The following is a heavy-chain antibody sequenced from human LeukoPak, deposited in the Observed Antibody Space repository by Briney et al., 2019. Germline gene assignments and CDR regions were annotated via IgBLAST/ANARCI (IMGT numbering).Heavy chain of an antibody. CDR3: AREWLQRDAFDI. Sequence: SETLSLTCTVSGGSISNYYWSWIRQPPGKGLEWIGYIYYSGSTNYNPSLKSRGTISVDTSKNQFSLKLSSVTAADTAVYYCAREWLQRDAFDIWGQGTMVTVSS. CDR1: GGSISNYY. D-gene: IGHD5-24*01. V-gene: IGHV4-59*01. CDR2: IYYSGST. J-gene: IGHJ3*02.